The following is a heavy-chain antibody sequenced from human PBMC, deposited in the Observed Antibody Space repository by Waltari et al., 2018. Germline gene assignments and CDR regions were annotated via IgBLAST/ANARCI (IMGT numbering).Heavy chain of an antibody. Sequence: QVHLVQSGAEVKKPGSSMKVACKASGGTFGSYSVAWVRQAAGQGLEWLGGFIRIFGTPQYAQKFQGRVTLTADASTTTAYLELSGLNSEDTAIYYCARRKLGFAFDVWGQGTPVIVSS. D-gene: IGHD1-26*01. CDR3: ARRKLGFAFDV. CDR1: GGTFGSYS. J-gene: IGHJ3*01. CDR2: FIRIFGTP. V-gene: IGHV1-69*12.